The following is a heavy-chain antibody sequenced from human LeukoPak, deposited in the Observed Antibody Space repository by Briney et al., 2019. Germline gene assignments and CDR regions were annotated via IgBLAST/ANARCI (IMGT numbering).Heavy chain of an antibody. V-gene: IGHV3-48*03. CDR3: AREASHCGGDCYDY. CDR2: IISGSGNTK. J-gene: IGHJ4*02. D-gene: IGHD2-21*01. CDR1: GFTFSTYE. Sequence: PGGSLRLSCVASGFTFSTYEMNWVRQAPGKGREGVSYIISGSGNTKYYADSVKGRFTISRDNAKSSLYLQMNSLRAEDTAIYYCAREASHCGGDCYDYWGQGTLVTVSS.